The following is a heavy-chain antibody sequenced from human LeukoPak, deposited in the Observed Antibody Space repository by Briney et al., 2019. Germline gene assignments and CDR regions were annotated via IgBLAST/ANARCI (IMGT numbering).Heavy chain of an antibody. J-gene: IGHJ6*02. CDR3: ARVGNTAMVNYGMDV. V-gene: IGHV4-34*01. CDR2: INHSGST. D-gene: IGHD5-18*01. Sequence: SETLSLTCAVYGGSFSGYYWSWIRQPPGKGLEWIGEINHSGSTNYNPSLKSRVTISVDTSKNQFSLKLSSVTAADTAVYYCARVGNTAMVNYGMDVWGQGTTVTVSS. CDR1: GGSFSGYY.